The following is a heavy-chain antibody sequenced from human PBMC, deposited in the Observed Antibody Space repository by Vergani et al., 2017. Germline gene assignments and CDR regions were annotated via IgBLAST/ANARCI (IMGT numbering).Heavy chain of an antibody. D-gene: IGHD6-19*01. Sequence: QLQLQESGPGPVKPSATLSLPCSVSGASIRSSNYYWGWIRQPPGKGLEWIASIYYSGSTYYNPSLKSRVTISVDTSKNLFSLKLSSVTAADSAVYFCARHSTVEWLVKLGWINPWGQGILVTVSA. V-gene: IGHV4-39*01. J-gene: IGHJ5*02. CDR3: ARHSTVEWLVKLGWINP. CDR1: GASIRSSNYY. CDR2: IYYSGST.